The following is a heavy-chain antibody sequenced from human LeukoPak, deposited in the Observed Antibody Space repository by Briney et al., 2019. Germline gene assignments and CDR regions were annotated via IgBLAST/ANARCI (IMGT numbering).Heavy chain of an antibody. Sequence: SGPTLFNPTQTLTLTCTFSGFSLSTSGVGVGWIRQPPVKALEWLALIYWNDDKRYSPSLKSRLTITKDTSKNQVVLTITNMDPVDTATYYCAHHAASTLDYYDSSGYYSDYWGQGTLVTVSS. D-gene: IGHD3-22*01. CDR3: AHHAASTLDYYDSSGYYSDY. J-gene: IGHJ4*02. V-gene: IGHV2-5*01. CDR2: IYWNDDK. CDR1: GFSLSTSGVG.